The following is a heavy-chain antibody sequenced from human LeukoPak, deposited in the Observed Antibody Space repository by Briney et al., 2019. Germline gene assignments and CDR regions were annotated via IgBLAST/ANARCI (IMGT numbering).Heavy chain of an antibody. CDR2: VYYSGST. Sequence: SETLSLTCTVSGGSISSSSYYWGWIRQPPGKGLEWIGSVYYSGSTYYNPSLKSRVTISVDTSKNQFSLKLSSVTAADTAVYYCARGGWNKFDYWGQGTLVTVSS. J-gene: IGHJ4*02. CDR1: GGSISSSSYY. CDR3: ARGGWNKFDY. D-gene: IGHD1/OR15-1a*01. V-gene: IGHV4-39*07.